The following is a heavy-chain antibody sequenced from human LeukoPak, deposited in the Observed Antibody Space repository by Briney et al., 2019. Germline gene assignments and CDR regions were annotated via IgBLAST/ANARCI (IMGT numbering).Heavy chain of an antibody. CDR3: ARVPYYDSSGSDY. CDR2: IYYSGST. Sequence: SGTLSLTCAVSVGSISSGGYSWSWIRQPPGKGLEGIGYIYYSGSTYYNPSLKRRVTISVDTSKNQFSLTLSSVPAAETAVYYCARVPYYDSSGSDYWGQGTLVTVSS. CDR1: VGSISSGGYS. J-gene: IGHJ4*02. D-gene: IGHD3-22*01. V-gene: IGHV4-30-4*07.